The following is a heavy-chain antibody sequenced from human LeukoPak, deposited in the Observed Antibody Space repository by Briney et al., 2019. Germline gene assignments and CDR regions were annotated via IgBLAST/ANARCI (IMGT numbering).Heavy chain of an antibody. J-gene: IGHJ3*02. D-gene: IGHD4-17*01. CDR3: ARSAYGDSLGHDAFDI. V-gene: IGHV3-33*01. Sequence: PGGPLRLSCAASGYSLRDYGMHWVRQAPGKGLEWVAVIWNDGSKTYYADSVKGRFTISRDDSKNTLYLQMNSLRAEDTAVYYCARSAYGDSLGHDAFDIWGQGTMVTVSS. CDR2: IWNDGSKT. CDR1: GYSLRDYG.